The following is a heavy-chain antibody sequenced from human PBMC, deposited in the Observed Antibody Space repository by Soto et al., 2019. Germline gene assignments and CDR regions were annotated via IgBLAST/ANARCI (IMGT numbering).Heavy chain of an antibody. Sequence: EVQLVESGGGLVQPGGSLRLSCRDSGFTFSGDWMHWVRQAPGKGLDWVSRIDPYDTGISYADSVKGRFTIFRDNAKSTLYLQMNSLRPDDTAVYYGTRETFGARDYWGQGPLVTVSS. CDR1: GFTFSGDW. V-gene: IGHV3-74*01. D-gene: IGHD3-10*01. CDR2: IDPYDTGI. CDR3: TRETFGARDY. J-gene: IGHJ4*02.